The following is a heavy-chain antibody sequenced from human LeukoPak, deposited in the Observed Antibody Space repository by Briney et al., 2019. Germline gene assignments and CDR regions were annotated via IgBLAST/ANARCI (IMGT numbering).Heavy chain of an antibody. CDR2: ISGSGGST. Sequence: PGGSLRLSCAASGFTFSSYGMSWVRQAPGKGLEWVSGISGSGGSTYYADSVKGRFTISRDNSKNTLYLQMNSLRAEDTAVYYCAKIVRVLLWFGELRLDAFDIWGQGTMVTVSS. D-gene: IGHD3-10*01. V-gene: IGHV3-23*01. CDR3: AKIVRVLLWFGELRLDAFDI. CDR1: GFTFSSYG. J-gene: IGHJ3*02.